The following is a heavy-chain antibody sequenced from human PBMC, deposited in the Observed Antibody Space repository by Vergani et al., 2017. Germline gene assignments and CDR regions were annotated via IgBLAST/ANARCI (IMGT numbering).Heavy chain of an antibody. CDR3: ARISGGSAPYLHY. CDR2: IKRDGTET. V-gene: IGHV3-7*01. Sequence: EVHLEESGGGLVQPGGSLRLSCAASGFTFGDYYMAWIRLAPGKGLDWVASIKRDGTETFYVDSVKGRFTISRDNAKTTLYLLMNSLRDEDRGVYYCARISGGSAPYLHYWGQGTLVTVAS. D-gene: IGHD2-15*01. J-gene: IGHJ1*01. CDR1: GFTFGDYY.